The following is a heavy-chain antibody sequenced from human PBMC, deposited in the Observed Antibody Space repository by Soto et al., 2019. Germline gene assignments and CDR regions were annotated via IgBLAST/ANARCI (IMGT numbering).Heavy chain of an antibody. J-gene: IGHJ4*02. CDR3: AAGAIFGVVPLDY. D-gene: IGHD3-3*01. V-gene: IGHV4-30-2*01. CDR1: GGSISSGGYS. Sequence: QLQLQESGSGLVKPSQTLSLTCAVSGGSISSGGYSWSWIRQPPGKGLEWIGYIYHSGSTYYNPSLKSRVTIAVDRSKTQFSLKLSSVTAADTAVYYCAAGAIFGVVPLDYWGQGTLVTVSS. CDR2: IYHSGST.